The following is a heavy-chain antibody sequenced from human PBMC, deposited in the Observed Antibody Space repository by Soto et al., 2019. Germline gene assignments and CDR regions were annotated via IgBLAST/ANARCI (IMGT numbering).Heavy chain of an antibody. CDR2: IIPIFGTA. Sequence: QVQLVQSGAEVKKPGSSVKVSCKASGGTFSNYAISWVRQAPGQGLERMGGIIPIFGTANYAQKFQGRVTITADESTSTAYMELSSLRSEDTAVYYCASLRFLEWLYGMDVWGQGTTVTVSS. J-gene: IGHJ6*02. D-gene: IGHD3-3*01. V-gene: IGHV1-69*01. CDR3: ASLRFLEWLYGMDV. CDR1: GGTFSNYA.